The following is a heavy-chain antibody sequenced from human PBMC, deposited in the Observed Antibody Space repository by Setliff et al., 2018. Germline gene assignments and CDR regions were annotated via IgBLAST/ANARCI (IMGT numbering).Heavy chain of an antibody. CDR3: ARDRAYSSFDY. CDR1: GFTFNTHA. J-gene: IGHJ4*02. D-gene: IGHD2-21*01. CDR2: IWADENNK. V-gene: IGHV3-33*01. Sequence: PGGSLRLSCAASGFTFNTHAMHWVRQAPGKGLEWVAMIWADENNKFYVDSVKGRFTVSRDNSKNTLYLQMSSLRAEDTAVYYCARDRAYSSFDYWGQGTLVTVSS.